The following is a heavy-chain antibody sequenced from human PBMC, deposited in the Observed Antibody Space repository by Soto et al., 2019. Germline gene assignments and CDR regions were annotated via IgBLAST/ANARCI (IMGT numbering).Heavy chain of an antibody. Sequence: DVQVLESGGDLVQPGGSLRLSCAASGFTFNSYAMSWVRQAPGKGLEWVSSVSAGGDMTYYSDSVKGRFTISRDNSNNALFLQMNSLRIEDTALYYCARGDRGGSGSPASYYYSGLDVWGQWTTVTVS. V-gene: IGHV3-23*01. J-gene: IGHJ6*02. CDR1: GFTFNSYA. CDR2: VSAGGDMT. D-gene: IGHD3-10*01. CDR3: ARGDRGGSGSPASYYYSGLDV.